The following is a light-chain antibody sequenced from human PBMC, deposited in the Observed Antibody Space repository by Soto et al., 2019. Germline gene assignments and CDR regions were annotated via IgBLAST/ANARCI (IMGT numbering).Light chain of an antibody. CDR2: RDD. J-gene: IGLJ7*01. CDR1: NIGSKN. Sequence: SSELTQPLSVSVALGQTARITCGGYNIGSKNVYWYQRKPGQAPVLVIYRDDNRPSGIPERFSGSNSGNTATLTISRAQAGDEADYDCQVWDSRTAVFGGGTQLTVL. V-gene: IGLV3-9*01. CDR3: QVWDSRTAV.